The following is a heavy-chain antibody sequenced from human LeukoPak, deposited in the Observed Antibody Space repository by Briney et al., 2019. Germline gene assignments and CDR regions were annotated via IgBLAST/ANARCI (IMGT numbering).Heavy chain of an antibody. V-gene: IGHV3-23*01. CDR1: GFTFSSCA. CDR3: AKLEQLEPPGDY. J-gene: IGHJ4*02. Sequence: GGSLSLSCAASGFTFSSCAMSWVRQAPEKGLEWVSTIIDSGNSIYYADSAEGRFTISRDNSKNTLYLQMNSLRAEDTAVYYCAKLEQLEPPGDYWGQGTLVTVSS. D-gene: IGHD1-1*01. CDR2: IIDSGNSI.